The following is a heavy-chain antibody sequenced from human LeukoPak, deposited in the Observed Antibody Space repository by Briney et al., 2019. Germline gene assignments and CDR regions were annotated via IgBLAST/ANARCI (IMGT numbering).Heavy chain of an antibody. D-gene: IGHD5-12*01. V-gene: IGHV3-74*01. Sequence: GGSLRLSCAASGFTFSSYWMHWVRQAPGKGLVGVSRINSDGSSTSYADSVKGRFTISRDNAKNTLYRQMNSLRAEDTALYYCATKERYSGYDSAFDIWGQGTMVTVSS. CDR3: ATKERYSGYDSAFDI. J-gene: IGHJ3*02. CDR2: INSDGSST. CDR1: GFTFSSYW.